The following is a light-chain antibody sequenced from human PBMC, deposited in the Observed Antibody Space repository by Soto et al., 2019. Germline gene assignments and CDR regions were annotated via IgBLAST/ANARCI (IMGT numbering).Light chain of an antibody. CDR1: SSNIGSNY. V-gene: IGLV1-47*01. Sequence: QSVLTQPPSASGTPGQRVTSSCSGSSSNIGSNYVYWYQQLPGTAPKVLIYRNNQRPSGVPDRFSGSKSGTSASLAISGLRSEDEADYYCAAWDDSLSGSYVFGKGTKVTVL. J-gene: IGLJ1*01. CDR2: RNN. CDR3: AAWDDSLSGSYV.